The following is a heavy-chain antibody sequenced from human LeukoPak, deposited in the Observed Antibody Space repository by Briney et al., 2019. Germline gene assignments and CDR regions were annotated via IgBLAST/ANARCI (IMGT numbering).Heavy chain of an antibody. J-gene: IGHJ4*02. CDR2: IYPRDGST. CDR3: ARDQEAFDY. Sequence: ASVKVSCKASGYSFTSNYIHWVRQAPGQGLEWMGMIYPRDGSTSYAQKFQGRVAVTRDTSTSTVHMELSGLRSEDTAVYYCARDQEAFDYWGQGTLVTVSS. CDR1: GYSFTSNY. V-gene: IGHV1-46*01.